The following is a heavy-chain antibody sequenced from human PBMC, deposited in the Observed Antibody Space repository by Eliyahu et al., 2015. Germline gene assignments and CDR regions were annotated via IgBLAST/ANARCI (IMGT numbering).Heavy chain of an antibody. CDR3: ARVENYGYSFDS. CDR1: GYTFANNG. J-gene: IGHJ4*02. CDR2: ISSYYGTT. D-gene: IGHD2-2*03. Sequence: QVQLVQPGPEVKEPRASVKVSCKASGYTFANNGVVWVRQAPGQGPEWMGWISSYYGTTNYAPKFHGRVTMTTDTSTSTAYMELRSLRSDDTAVYYCARVENYGYSFDSWGQGTLVTVSS. V-gene: IGHV1-18*01.